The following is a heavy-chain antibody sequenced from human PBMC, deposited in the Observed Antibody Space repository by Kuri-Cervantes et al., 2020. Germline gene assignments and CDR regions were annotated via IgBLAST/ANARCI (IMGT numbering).Heavy chain of an antibody. V-gene: IGHV1-18*01. CDR3: AREAPGSYNFWSGFDRFRSTCYLDY. CDR1: GGTFISYA. J-gene: IGHJ4*02. D-gene: IGHD3-3*01. CDR2: IGAYNGNT. Sequence: ASVNVSCKASGGTFISYAISWVRQAPGQGLEWMGWIGAYNGNTNYAQKLQGRVTMTTDTSTSTAYMELRSLRSDDTAVYYCAREAPGSYNFWSGFDRFRSTCYLDYWGQGTLVTVSS.